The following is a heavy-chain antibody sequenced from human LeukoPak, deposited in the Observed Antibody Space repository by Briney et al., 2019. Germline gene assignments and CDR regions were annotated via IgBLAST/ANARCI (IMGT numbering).Heavy chain of an antibody. CDR1: GYTFTNYG. J-gene: IGHJ4*02. CDR2: INPNSGGT. Sequence: ASVKVSCKASGYTFTNYGISWVRQAPGQGLEWMGWINPNSGGTDYAQKFQGRVTMTRDTSISTAYMELSRLRSDDTAVYYCARGDDNGDYEAIDWGQGTLVTVSS. CDR3: ARGDDNGDYEAID. D-gene: IGHD4-17*01. V-gene: IGHV1-2*02.